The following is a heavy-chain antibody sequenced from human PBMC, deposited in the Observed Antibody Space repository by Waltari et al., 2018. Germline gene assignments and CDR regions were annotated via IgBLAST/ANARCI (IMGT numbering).Heavy chain of an antibody. J-gene: IGHJ4*02. CDR1: GGSFSGYY. D-gene: IGHD1-26*01. CDR2: INHSGST. Sequence: QVQLQQWGAGLLKPSETLSLTCAVYGGSFSGYYWSWIRQPPGKGLEWIGEINHSGSTNYNPSLKSRVTISVDTSKNQFSLKLSSVTAADTAVYYCARGRRVVRGSYALYDYWGQGTLVTVSS. CDR3: ARGRRVVRGSYALYDY. V-gene: IGHV4-34*01.